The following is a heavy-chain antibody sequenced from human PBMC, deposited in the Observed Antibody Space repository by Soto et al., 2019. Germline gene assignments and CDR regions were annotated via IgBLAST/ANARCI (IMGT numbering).Heavy chain of an antibody. CDR3: ARGDLGMVRGVIPEAFDY. V-gene: IGHV4-39*01. Sequence: ETLSLTCTVSGGSISSSSYYWGWIRQPPGKGLEWIGSIYYSGSTYYNPSLKSRVTISVDTSKNQFSPKLSSVTAADTAVFYCARGDLGMVRGVIPEAFDYWGQGTLVTVSS. CDR2: IYYSGST. D-gene: IGHD3-10*01. CDR1: GGSISSSSYY. J-gene: IGHJ4*02.